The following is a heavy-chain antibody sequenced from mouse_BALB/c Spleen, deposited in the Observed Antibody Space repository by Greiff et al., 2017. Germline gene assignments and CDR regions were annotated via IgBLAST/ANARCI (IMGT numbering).Heavy chain of an antibody. V-gene: IGHV14-1*02. CDR3: ARHHDYYAMDY. Sequence: EVMLVESGAELVRPGALVKLSCKASGFNIKDYYMHWVKQRPEQGLEWIGWIDPENGNTIYDPKFQGKASITADTSSNTAYLQLSSLTSEDTAVYYCARHHDYYAMDYWGQGTSVTVSS. CDR2: IDPENGNT. J-gene: IGHJ4*01. CDR1: GFNIKDYY.